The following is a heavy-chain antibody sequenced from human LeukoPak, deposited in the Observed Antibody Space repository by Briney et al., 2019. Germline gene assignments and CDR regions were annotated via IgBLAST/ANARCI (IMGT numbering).Heavy chain of an antibody. CDR2: ISGGGGST. D-gene: IGHD3-10*01. Sequence: GGSLRLSCAASGFTFSSYAMSWVRQAPGKGLEWVSAISGGGGSTYYADSVKGRFTISRDNSKNTLYLQMNSLRAEDTAVYYCAKVFPWFGELFYFDYWGQGTLVTVSS. CDR1: GFTFSSYA. CDR3: AKVFPWFGELFYFDY. V-gene: IGHV3-23*01. J-gene: IGHJ4*02.